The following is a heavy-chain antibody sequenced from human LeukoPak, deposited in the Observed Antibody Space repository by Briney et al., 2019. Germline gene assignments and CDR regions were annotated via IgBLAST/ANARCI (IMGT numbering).Heavy chain of an antibody. CDR3: ARHVSRFFDWSGYYMDV. Sequence: SETLSLTCAAYGGSFSGSFSDYYWTCIRQTPGKGLEWIGEIHHSGSTNYNPSLKSRLTMSVDTSNNQLSLKLSSVTAADTAVYYCARHVSRFFDWSGYYMDVWGKGTTITVSS. CDR2: IHHSGST. D-gene: IGHD3-9*01. J-gene: IGHJ6*03. CDR1: GGSFSGSFSDYY. V-gene: IGHV4-34*01.